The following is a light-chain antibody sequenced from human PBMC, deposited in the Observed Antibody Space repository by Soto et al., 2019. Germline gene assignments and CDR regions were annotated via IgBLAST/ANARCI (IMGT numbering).Light chain of an antibody. CDR2: DAS. CDR1: QSIINY. CDR3: QQRSHWPPLI. V-gene: IGKV3-11*01. Sequence: EIVLTQSPATLSMSPGERATLSCRASQSIINYLARYQQTPGQAPRLGIFDASNTASGIPSRVSASWSVPSFTLAIIRLEPEDFAVDFCQQRSHWPPLIFGGVTKGELK. J-gene: IGKJ4*01.